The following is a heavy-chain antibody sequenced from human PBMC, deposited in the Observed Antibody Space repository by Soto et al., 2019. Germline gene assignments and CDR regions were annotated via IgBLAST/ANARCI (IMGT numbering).Heavy chain of an antibody. J-gene: IGHJ4*02. CDR3: ARQIYDSDTGPNFQYYFDS. Sequence: GESLKISCMGSGYSFAGYWITWVRQKPGKGLEWMGRIDPSDSQTYYSPSFRGHVTISATKSITTVFLQWSSLRASDTATYYCARQIYDSDTGPNFQYYFDSWGQGTPVTVSS. D-gene: IGHD3-22*01. V-gene: IGHV5-10-1*01. CDR1: GYSFAGYW. CDR2: IDPSDSQT.